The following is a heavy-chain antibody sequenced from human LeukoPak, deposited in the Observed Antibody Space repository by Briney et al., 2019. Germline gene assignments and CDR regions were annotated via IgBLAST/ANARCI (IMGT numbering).Heavy chain of an antibody. CDR3: AKDIVVVVAAALDY. CDR2: INGDGSNT. D-gene: IGHD2-15*01. Sequence: GGSLRLSCAASGFTFSSHWMHWVRQAPGKGLVWVSRINGDGSNTTYADSVKGRFTISRDNSKNTLYLQMNSLRAEDTAVYYCAKDIVVVVAAALDYWGQGTLVTVSS. V-gene: IGHV3-74*03. CDR1: GFTFSSHW. J-gene: IGHJ4*02.